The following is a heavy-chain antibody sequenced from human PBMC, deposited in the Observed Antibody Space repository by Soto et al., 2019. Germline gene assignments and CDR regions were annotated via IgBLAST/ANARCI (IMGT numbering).Heavy chain of an antibody. CDR3: VRRHVSATGIDWFDP. Sequence: QVQLVQSGTEVKKPGASVKVSCKASGYTFTSYGIHWVRQAPGQRLELMGWINAANGDTKYSPKFQGRVPITRDTSASPAYMELSSLRSEDTAVYYCVRRHVSATGIDWFDPWGQGTLVTVSS. D-gene: IGHD6-13*01. J-gene: IGHJ5*02. V-gene: IGHV1-3*01. CDR2: INAANGDT. CDR1: GYTFTSYG.